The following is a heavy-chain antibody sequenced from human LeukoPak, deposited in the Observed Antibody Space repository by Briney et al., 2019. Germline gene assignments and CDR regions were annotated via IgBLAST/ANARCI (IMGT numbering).Heavy chain of an antibody. V-gene: IGHV3-30*18. D-gene: IGHD3-10*01. CDR2: ISYDESNK. CDR1: GFICSSYG. CDR3: AKDHTGSYYPNWFDP. J-gene: IGHJ5*02. Sequence: GGPLRLSCAAYGFICSSYGMHWVRQAPGEGLEGVAVISYDESNKYYADSVKGRFTISRDNSKNTLYLQMNSLRPADTAVYYCAKDHTGSYYPNWFDPWGQGTRVTVSS.